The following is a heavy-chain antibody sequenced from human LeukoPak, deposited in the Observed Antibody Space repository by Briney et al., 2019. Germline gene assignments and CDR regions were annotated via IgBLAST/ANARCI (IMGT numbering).Heavy chain of an antibody. J-gene: IGHJ4*02. Sequence: SETLSLTCTVSGGSISSSSYYWGWIRQPPGKGLEWIGYIYYSGSTNYNPSLKSRVTISVDTSKNQFSLKLSSVTAADTAVYYCARNVLRFLEWFSGTFNFDYWGQGTLVTVSS. CDR1: GGSISSSSYY. D-gene: IGHD3-3*01. V-gene: IGHV4-61*05. CDR2: IYYSGST. CDR3: ARNVLRFLEWFSGTFNFDY.